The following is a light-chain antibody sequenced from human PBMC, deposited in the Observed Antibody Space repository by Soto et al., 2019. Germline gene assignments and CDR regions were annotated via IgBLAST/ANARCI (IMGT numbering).Light chain of an antibody. CDR1: SSDVGTYNL. CDR3: CSYIGSSNVV. CDR2: EST. J-gene: IGLJ2*01. V-gene: IGLV2-23*01. Sequence: QSALTQPASVSGSPGQSITISCTGASSDVGTYNLVSWYQQYPGKAPKLLIYESTQRPSGVSNRFSGSMSGNTASLTISGLQAEDEGDYYCCSYIGSSNVVFGGGTKLTVL.